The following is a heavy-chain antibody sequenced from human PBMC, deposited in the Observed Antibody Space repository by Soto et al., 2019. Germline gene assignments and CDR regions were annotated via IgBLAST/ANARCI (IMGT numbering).Heavy chain of an antibody. CDR2: ISAYNGNT. J-gene: IGHJ4*02. D-gene: IGHD3-22*01. V-gene: IGHV1-18*01. CDR3: ALLYYYDSSGYSTSPY. Sequence: ASVKVSCKASGYTFTSYGISWVRQAPGQGLEWMGWISAYNGNTNYAQKLQGRVTMTTDTSTSTAYVELRSLRSDDTAVYYCALLYYYDSSGYSTSPYWGQGTLVTVSS. CDR1: GYTFTSYG.